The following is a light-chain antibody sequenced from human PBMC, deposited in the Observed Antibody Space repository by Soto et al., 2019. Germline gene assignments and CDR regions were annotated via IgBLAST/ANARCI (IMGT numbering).Light chain of an antibody. J-gene: IGKJ2*01. CDR3: QHYNTWPYT. Sequence: EVVMTQSPATLSVSPGDRATLSCRASQNIGTNVAWYQHKPGQAPRLLIYGASTRATGIPARFSGSGSGPEFTLTISSLQSEDSAVYYCQHYNTWPYTFGQGTKVDIK. CDR1: QNIGTN. V-gene: IGKV3-15*01. CDR2: GAS.